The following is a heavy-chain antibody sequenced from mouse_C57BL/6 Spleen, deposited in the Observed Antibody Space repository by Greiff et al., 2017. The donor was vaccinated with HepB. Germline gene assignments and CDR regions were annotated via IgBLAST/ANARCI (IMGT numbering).Heavy chain of an antibody. CDR3: ARHAITARFDY. Sequence: EVQRVESGGDLVKPGGSLKLSCAASGFTFSSYGMSWVRQTPDKRLEWVATISSGGSYTYYPDSVKGRITIARDNAKNTLYLQMSSLKSEDTAMYYGARHAITARFDYWGQGTTLTVSS. D-gene: IGHD2-4*01. CDR1: GFTFSSYG. CDR2: ISSGGSYT. J-gene: IGHJ2*01. V-gene: IGHV5-6*01.